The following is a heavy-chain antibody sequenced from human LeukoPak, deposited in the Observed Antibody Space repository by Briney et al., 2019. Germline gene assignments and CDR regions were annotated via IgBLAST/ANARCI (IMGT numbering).Heavy chain of an antibody. V-gene: IGHV3-21*01. CDR1: GFSFSDYY. Sequence: PGGSLRLSCAASGFSFSDYYMHWVRQAPGKGLEWVSSISYSGDETLYADSVKGRFTISRDNTKNSMFLQMDSLTVEDTALYFCTRDLPATISLGDDYWGPGTPVTVSS. CDR2: ISYSGDET. CDR3: TRDLPATISLGDDY. J-gene: IGHJ4*02. D-gene: IGHD5-12*01.